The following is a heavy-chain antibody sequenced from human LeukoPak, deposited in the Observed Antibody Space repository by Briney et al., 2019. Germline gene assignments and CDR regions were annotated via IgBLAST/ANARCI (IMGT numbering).Heavy chain of an antibody. Sequence: SETLSLTCTVSGGSISGYYWSWIRQPPGKGLEWIGYIGYSGTTDYNPSLESRVTISVDTSENQLSLKLTSVTAADTAVYYCARHSRLVGSVGIDTWGQGTLVTVSS. CDR2: IGYSGTT. CDR3: ARHSRLVGSVGIDT. CDR1: GGSISGYY. J-gene: IGHJ5*02. D-gene: IGHD2-15*01. V-gene: IGHV4-59*08.